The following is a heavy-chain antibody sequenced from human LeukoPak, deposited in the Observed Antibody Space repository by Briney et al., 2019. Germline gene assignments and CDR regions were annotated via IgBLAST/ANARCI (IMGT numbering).Heavy chain of an antibody. J-gene: IGHJ4*02. CDR2: ISGSGGST. CDR3: AKDMGVGAWGGWYFDY. V-gene: IGHV3-23*01. Sequence: PGGSLRLSCAASGFSFSSYTMSWVRQAPGKGLEWVSAISGSGGSTYYADSVKGRFTISRDNSKNTLYLQMNSLRAEDTAVYYCAKDMGVGAWGGWYFDYWGQGTLVTVSS. D-gene: IGHD1-26*01. CDR1: GFSFSSYT.